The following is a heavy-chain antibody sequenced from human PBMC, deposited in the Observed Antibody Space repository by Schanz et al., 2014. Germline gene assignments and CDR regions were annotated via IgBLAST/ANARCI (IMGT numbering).Heavy chain of an antibody. D-gene: IGHD2-15*01. J-gene: IGHJ6*02. CDR3: AKGMGYCSGGTCYDYYYYGLDV. CDR2: IATSSSTR. CDR1: GFDFNSYS. Sequence: EVRLVESGGGLVQPGGSLRLSCEASGFDFNSYSMNWVRQVPGKGLEWLSYIATSSSTRHYADSVKGRFTVSRDNARNSLYLHMNTLGAEDTAVYYCAKGMGYCSGGTCYDYYYYGLDVWGQGTTVTVSS. V-gene: IGHV3-48*01.